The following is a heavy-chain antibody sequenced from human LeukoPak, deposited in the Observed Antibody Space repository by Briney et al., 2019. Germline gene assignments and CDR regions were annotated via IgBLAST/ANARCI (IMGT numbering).Heavy chain of an antibody. CDR1: GFTFSSYW. J-gene: IGHJ4*01. CDR2: IKQDGSEK. D-gene: IGHD5-12*01. Sequence: GGSLRLSCAASGFTFSSYWMSWVRQAPGKGLEWVANIKQDGSEKYYVDSVKGRFTISRDNAKNSLYLQMNSLRAEATAVYYSARGRYSGYDEGFDYWGQGTLVTVSS. CDR3: ARGRYSGYDEGFDY. V-gene: IGHV3-7*01.